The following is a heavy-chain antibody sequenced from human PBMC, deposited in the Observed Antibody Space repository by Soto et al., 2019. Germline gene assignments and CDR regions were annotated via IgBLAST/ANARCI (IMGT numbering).Heavy chain of an antibody. CDR1: GGSISSGGYY. CDR2: IYYSGST. CDR3: AREGEGDYGGSGFDY. J-gene: IGHJ4*02. V-gene: IGHV4-31*03. Sequence: SETLSLTCTVSGGSISSGGYYWSWIRQHPGKGLEWIGYIYYSGSTYYNPSLKSRVTISVDTSKNQFSLKLSSVTAADTAVYYCAREGEGDYGGSGFDYWGQGTLVTVLL. D-gene: IGHD3-10*01.